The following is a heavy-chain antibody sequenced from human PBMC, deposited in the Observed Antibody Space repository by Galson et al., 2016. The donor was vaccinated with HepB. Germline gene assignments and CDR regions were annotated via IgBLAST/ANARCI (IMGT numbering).Heavy chain of an antibody. Sequence: SETLSLTCTVSGGSISSGNYYWSWVRQPPGKRLEWIGDIYYGGTTNYKPSLKSRVTISVDTSKNQFPLRLSSVTAADTAVYYCARMDPALISGFDYWGQGTLVTVSS. J-gene: IGHJ4*02. D-gene: IGHD2-15*01. CDR1: GGSISSGNYY. CDR3: ARMDPALISGFDY. V-gene: IGHV4-61*01. CDR2: IYYGGTT.